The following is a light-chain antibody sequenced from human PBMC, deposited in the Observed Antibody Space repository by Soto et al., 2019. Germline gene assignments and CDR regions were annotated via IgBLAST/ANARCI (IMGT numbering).Light chain of an antibody. J-gene: IGLJ3*02. Sequence: QSALTQPRSVSGSPGQSVTISCAGTSSDVCAYNWVSWYQQHPGKVPKLIIYDVTRRPSGVPDRFSGSKSGNTASLTISGLQADDEADYYCCSYAGSYTLVFGGATQRTVL. CDR1: SSDVCAYNW. CDR3: CSYAGSYTLV. V-gene: IGLV2-11*01. CDR2: DVT.